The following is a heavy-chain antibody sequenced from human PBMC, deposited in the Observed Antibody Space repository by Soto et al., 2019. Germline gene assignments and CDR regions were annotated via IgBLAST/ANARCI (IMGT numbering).Heavy chain of an antibody. Sequence: GGALRLSCAASGFTFSSYSMNWVRQAPGKGLEWVSSISSSSSYIYYADSVKGRFTISRDNAKNSLYLQMNSLRAEDTAVYYCARASYCSGGSCYSGYDNWFDPWGQGTLVTVSS. J-gene: IGHJ5*02. CDR3: ARASYCSGGSCYSGYDNWFDP. D-gene: IGHD2-15*01. CDR2: ISSSSSYI. CDR1: GFTFSSYS. V-gene: IGHV3-21*01.